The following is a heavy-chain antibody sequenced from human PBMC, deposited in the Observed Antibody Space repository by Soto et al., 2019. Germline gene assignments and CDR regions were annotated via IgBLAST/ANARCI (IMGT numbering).Heavy chain of an antibody. D-gene: IGHD1-26*01. J-gene: IGHJ4*02. CDR1: GFTFSSYG. Sequence: QVQLVESGGGVVQPGRSLRLSCAASGFTFSSYGMHWVRQAPGKGLEWVAVISYDGSNKYYADSVKGRFTISRDNSKNTLYLQMNSLRAEDTAVYYCAKDDSFGDSGSYFYFDYGGQGTLVTVSS. CDR2: ISYDGSNK. V-gene: IGHV3-30*18. CDR3: AKDDSFGDSGSYFYFDY.